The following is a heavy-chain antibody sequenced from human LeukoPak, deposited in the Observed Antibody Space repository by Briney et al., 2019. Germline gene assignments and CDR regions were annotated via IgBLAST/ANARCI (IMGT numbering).Heavy chain of an antibody. J-gene: IGHJ4*02. CDR1: GFTFSSYW. CDR3: ARASNRNSINFDY. D-gene: IGHD1-1*01. CDR2: INGDGSTS. V-gene: IGHV3-74*01. Sequence: GGSLRLSCAASGFTFSSYWMHWVRQAPGKGLVWVSRINGDGSTSNYADSVKGRFTISRDNAKNTLYLQMNSLGAEDTAEYYCARASNRNSINFDYWGQGTLVTVSS.